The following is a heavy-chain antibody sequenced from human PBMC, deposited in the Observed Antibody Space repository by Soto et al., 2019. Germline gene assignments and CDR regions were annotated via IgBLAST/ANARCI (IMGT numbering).Heavy chain of an antibody. CDR2: IYYSGTT. J-gene: IGHJ4*02. Sequence: QVQLQESGPRLVKPSQTLSLTCTVSGDSIRSGNYYWSWIRQPPGKGLEWIGHIYYSGTTYYKPALKCRVTISVDTSKNHFSLKLSSVTAADTAVYHCARSRYCSSTSCFTLGDYFDSWGQGTLVTVSS. D-gene: IGHD2-2*01. CDR1: GDSIRSGNYY. CDR3: ARSRYCSSTSCFTLGDYFDS. V-gene: IGHV4-30-4*01.